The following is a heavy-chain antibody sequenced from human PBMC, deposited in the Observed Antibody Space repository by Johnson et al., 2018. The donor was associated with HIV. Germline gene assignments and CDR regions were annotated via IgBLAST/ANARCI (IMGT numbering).Heavy chain of an antibody. V-gene: IGHV3-66*01. CDR3: VRVAYNYDSSGYSAFDI. Sequence: VQLVESGGGLVQPGGSLRLSCVASGFTVSSNYMNWVRQAPGKGLEWVSVIYSGGSTYYADSVKGRFTISRDNSKNALYLQMNSLRAEDTALYYCVRVAYNYDSSGYSAFDIWGQGTMVTVSS. CDR2: IYSGGST. CDR1: GFTVSSNY. J-gene: IGHJ3*02. D-gene: IGHD3-22*01.